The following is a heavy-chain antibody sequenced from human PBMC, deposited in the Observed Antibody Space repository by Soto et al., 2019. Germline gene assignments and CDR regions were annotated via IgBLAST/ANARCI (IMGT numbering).Heavy chain of an antibody. CDR2: INHSGST. J-gene: IGHJ6*02. D-gene: IGHD2-21*02. V-gene: IGHV4-34*01. CDR1: GWSFSAYY. Sequence: SESLSLTCAVYGWSFSAYYWSWIRQPPGKGLEWIGEINHSGSTNYNPSLKSRVSISVDTSKNQFSLKLISVTAADTAVYYCARVRTVTATFYYYYGMDVWGQGTTVTVSS. CDR3: ARVRTVTATFYYYYGMDV.